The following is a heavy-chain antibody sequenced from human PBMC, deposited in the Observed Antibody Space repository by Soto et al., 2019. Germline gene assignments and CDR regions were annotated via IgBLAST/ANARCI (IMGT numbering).Heavy chain of an antibody. Sequence: GGSLRLSCAASGFTFSSYSMNWVRQAPGKGLEWVSYISSSSSTIYYADSVKGRFTISRDNAKNSLYLQMNSLRAEDTAVYYCARDPAVTTHSHYYYMDVWGKGTTVTVSS. CDR2: ISSSSSTI. CDR1: GFTFSSYS. D-gene: IGHD4-17*01. J-gene: IGHJ6*03. CDR3: ARDPAVTTHSHYYYMDV. V-gene: IGHV3-48*01.